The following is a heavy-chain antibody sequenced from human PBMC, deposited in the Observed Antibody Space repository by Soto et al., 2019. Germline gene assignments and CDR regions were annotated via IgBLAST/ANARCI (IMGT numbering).Heavy chain of an antibody. CDR2: ISSGSSTA. CDR1: GFTFSSYA. Sequence: EVQLVESGGGLVQPGGSLRLSCAASGFTFSSYAMNWVRQAPGKGLEWVSYISSGSSTAYYADSVRGRFTISRDNAKNSLYLQMNSLRAEDTAVYYCARAISYYSSSLGRPSKYYYYMDVWGKGTTVTVSS. J-gene: IGHJ6*03. D-gene: IGHD6-6*01. CDR3: ARAISYYSSSLGRPSKYYYYMDV. V-gene: IGHV3-48*01.